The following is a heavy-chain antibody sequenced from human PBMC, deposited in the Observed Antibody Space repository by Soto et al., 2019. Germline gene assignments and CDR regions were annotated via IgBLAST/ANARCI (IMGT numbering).Heavy chain of an antibody. CDR1: GFTFSSYG. Sequence: QVQLVESGGGVVQPGRSLRLSCAASGFTFSSYGMHWVRQAPGKGLEWVAVISYDGSNKYYADSVKGRFTISRDNSKNTLYLQMNSLRAEDTAVYYCAKGSRGDFWSGHEYFQHWGQGTLVTVSS. V-gene: IGHV3-30*18. J-gene: IGHJ1*01. D-gene: IGHD3-3*01. CDR2: ISYDGSNK. CDR3: AKGSRGDFWSGHEYFQH.